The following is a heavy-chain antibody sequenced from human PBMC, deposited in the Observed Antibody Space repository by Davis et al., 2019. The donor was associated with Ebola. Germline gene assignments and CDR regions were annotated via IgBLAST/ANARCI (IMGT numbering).Heavy chain of an antibody. CDR2: ISAYNGNT. CDR1: GYTFTSYG. D-gene: IGHD6-6*01. V-gene: IGHV1-18*01. Sequence: ASVKVSCKASGYTFTSYGISWVRQAPGQGLEWMGWISAYNGNTNYAQKLQGRVTMTTDTSTSTAYMELRSLRSDDTAVYYCARAGAARRYYYYGMDVWGQGTTVTVSS. CDR3: ARAGAARRYYYYGMDV. J-gene: IGHJ6*02.